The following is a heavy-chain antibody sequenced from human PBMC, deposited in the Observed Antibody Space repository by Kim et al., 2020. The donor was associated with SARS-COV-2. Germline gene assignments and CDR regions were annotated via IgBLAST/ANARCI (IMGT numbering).Heavy chain of an antibody. V-gene: IGHV4-39*01. CDR3: ARRGAVAGNPVYDY. J-gene: IGHJ4*02. D-gene: IGHD6-19*01. Sequence: NPSPKSRITMSVETSKNQFSLDLSFGTAADTTVYYCARRGAVAGNPVYDYWGQGILVTVSS.